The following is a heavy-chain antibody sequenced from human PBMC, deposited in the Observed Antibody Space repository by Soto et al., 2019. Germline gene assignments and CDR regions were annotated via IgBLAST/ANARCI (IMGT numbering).Heavy chain of an antibody. J-gene: IGHJ3*02. CDR2: IKSNTDGGTA. D-gene: IGHD6-19*01. Sequence: PGGSLRLACAASGLTFSNAWMSWVRQAPGKGLEWVGRIKSNTDGGTADYPAPVTGRFTISRDDSKSTLNLYMNSLKTEDTAVYFCTRESRHSSGWYGAFDIWGQGTMVTVSS. CDR1: GLTFSNAW. V-gene: IGHV3-15*01. CDR3: TRESRHSSGWYGAFDI.